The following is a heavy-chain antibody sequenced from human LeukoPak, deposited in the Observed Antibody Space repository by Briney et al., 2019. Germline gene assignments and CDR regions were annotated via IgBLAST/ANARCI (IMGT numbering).Heavy chain of an antibody. CDR1: GCTFTGYY. V-gene: IGHV1-2*06. D-gene: IGHD3-16*02. J-gene: IGHJ5*02. CDR3: ARGFRDYVWGSYRPHNWFDP. Sequence: ASVKVSCKASGCTFTGYYMHWVRQAPGQGLEWMGRINPNSGGTNYAQKFQGRVTMTRDTSISTAYMELSRLRSDDTAVYYCARGFRDYVWGSYRPHNWFDPWGQGTLVTVSS. CDR2: INPNSGGT.